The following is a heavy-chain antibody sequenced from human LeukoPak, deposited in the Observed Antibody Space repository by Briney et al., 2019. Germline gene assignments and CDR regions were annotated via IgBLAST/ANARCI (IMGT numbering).Heavy chain of an antibody. D-gene: IGHD3-10*01. Sequence: ASVKVSCKASGYTFTGYYMHWVRQAPGQGLEWMGWINPNSGGTNYAQKFQGRVTMTRDTSISTAYMELSRLRSDDTAVYYCARGYGSGSYYPWDWGQGTLVTVSS. CDR1: GYTFTGYY. J-gene: IGHJ4*02. CDR2: INPNSGGT. V-gene: IGHV1-2*02. CDR3: ARGYGSGSYYPWD.